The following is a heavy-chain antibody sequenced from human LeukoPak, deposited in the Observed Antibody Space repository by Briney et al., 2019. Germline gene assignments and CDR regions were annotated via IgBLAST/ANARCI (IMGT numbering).Heavy chain of an antibody. V-gene: IGHV1-18*01. J-gene: IGHJ3*02. CDR3: ARDRRRYSRSSGDAFDI. D-gene: IGHD6-6*01. CDR2: ISAYNGNT. Sequence: GASVKVSCKASGYTFTSYGISWVRQAPGQGLEWMGWISAYNGNTNYAQKLQGRVTMTTDTSTSTAYMELRSLRSDDTAVYYCARDRRRYSRSSGDAFDIWGQGTMVTVSS. CDR1: GYTFTSYG.